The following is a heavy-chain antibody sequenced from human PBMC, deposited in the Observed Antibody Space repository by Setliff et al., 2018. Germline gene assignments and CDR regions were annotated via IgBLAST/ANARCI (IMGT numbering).Heavy chain of an antibody. V-gene: IGHV4-39*01. CDR3: ARQWTDCTSANCYTMAYYYYYMDV. Sequence: PSETLSLTCTVSGGSISSPSYFWGWVRQPPGKEMEWIATIYYSGSTYYNPSLKSRVTIFVDTSRNQFSLKLSSVTAADTAVYYCARQWTDCTSANCYTMAYYYYYMDVWGKGTTVTVSS. J-gene: IGHJ6*03. CDR1: GGSISSPSYF. D-gene: IGHD2-2*02. CDR2: IYYSGST.